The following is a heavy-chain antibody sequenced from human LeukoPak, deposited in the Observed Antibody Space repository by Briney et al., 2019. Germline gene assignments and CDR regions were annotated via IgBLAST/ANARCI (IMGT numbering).Heavy chain of an antibody. V-gene: IGHV4-39*01. CDR2: IYYSGST. CDR3: ARHHRSGYYEVDY. CDR1: GGSISSSDYY. Sequence: PSKTLSLTCTVSGGSISSSDYYWGWIRQPPGRGLEWIGTIYYSGSTSYNPSLKSRVTMSVDTSKNQFSLKVTSVTAADTAVYYCARHHRSGYYEVDYWGQGTLVTVSS. D-gene: IGHD6-25*01. J-gene: IGHJ4*02.